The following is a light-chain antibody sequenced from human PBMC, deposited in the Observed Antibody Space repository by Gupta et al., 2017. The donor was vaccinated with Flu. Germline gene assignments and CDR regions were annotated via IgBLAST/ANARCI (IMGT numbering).Light chain of an antibody. CDR3: QQRSSWPRT. CDR2: DAS. CDR1: QGVSSF. V-gene: IGKV3-11*01. Sequence: DTVLTQSPATLSWSQGERATLSCRASQGVSSFLAWYQQKPGQAPRLLIYDASHRATGIPSRFSGSGSGTDFTLTISSLEPEDFAVYYCQQRSSWPRTFGQGTKLEIK. J-gene: IGKJ2*01.